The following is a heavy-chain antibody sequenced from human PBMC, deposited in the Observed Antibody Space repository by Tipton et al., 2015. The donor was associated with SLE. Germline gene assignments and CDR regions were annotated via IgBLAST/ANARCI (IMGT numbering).Heavy chain of an antibody. D-gene: IGHD1-26*01. V-gene: IGHV4-39*07. Sequence: TLSLTCTVSGGSIRSSSFYWGWIRQPPGKGLHWIGTTHYSGSTFYTPSLRSRATISADTSKNTFSMKLTSVTAADTAVYYCARGFGGSYSDFWGQGTLVTVSS. J-gene: IGHJ4*02. CDR2: THYSGST. CDR1: GGSIRSSSFY. CDR3: ARGFGGSYSDF.